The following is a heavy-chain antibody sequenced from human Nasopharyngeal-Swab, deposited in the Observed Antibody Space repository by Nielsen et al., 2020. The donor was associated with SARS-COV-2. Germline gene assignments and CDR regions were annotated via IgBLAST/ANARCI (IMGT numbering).Heavy chain of an antibody. V-gene: IGHV3-23*01. Sequence: GESLKISCAASGFTFSRYAMYWVRQAPGKGLEWVSVIGGSGGTTSYADSVKGRFTISRDNSKNTVDLQMDSLRAEDTAVYYCAKDHDSSGSYFDYWGQGTLVTVSS. D-gene: IGHD3-22*01. CDR1: GFTFSRYA. CDR2: IGGSGGTT. CDR3: AKDHDSSGSYFDY. J-gene: IGHJ4*02.